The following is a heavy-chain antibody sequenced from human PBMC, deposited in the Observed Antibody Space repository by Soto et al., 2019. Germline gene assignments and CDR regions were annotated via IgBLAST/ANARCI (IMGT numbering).Heavy chain of an antibody. CDR2: IIPMFGTA. V-gene: IGHV1-69*13. CDR3: ARNFPRLGGNHYGPFDY. J-gene: IGHJ4*02. D-gene: IGHD4-17*01. Sequence: SVKGSCKASGGTFSSYAISWVRQAPGQGLEWMGGIIPMFGTANYAQNFQGRVTITADESTSTAYMELTSLRSEDTAVFYCARNFPRLGGNHYGPFDYSGQGTLVTVSS. CDR1: GGTFSSYA.